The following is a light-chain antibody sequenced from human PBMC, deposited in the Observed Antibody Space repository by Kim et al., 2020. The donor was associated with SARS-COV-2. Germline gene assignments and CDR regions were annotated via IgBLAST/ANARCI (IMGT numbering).Light chain of an antibody. CDR2: DAS. Sequence: LSPGKRATLSCRASQSVSGYLAWYQQRPGQAPRLLIYDASNRATGIPARFSGRGSGIDFTLTISSLEPEDFAVYYCQQRSNWPPTFGGGTKVDIK. J-gene: IGKJ4*01. CDR1: QSVSGY. V-gene: IGKV3-11*01. CDR3: QQRSNWPPT.